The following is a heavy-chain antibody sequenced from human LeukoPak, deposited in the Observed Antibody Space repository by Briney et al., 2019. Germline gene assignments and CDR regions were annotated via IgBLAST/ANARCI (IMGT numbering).Heavy chain of an antibody. CDR3: ARDQRRDYFDY. CDR2: IYYSGST. V-gene: IGHV4-59*01. J-gene: IGHJ4*02. D-gene: IGHD5-24*01. CDR1: GGSISSYY. Sequence: SETLSLTXTVSGGSISSYYWSWIRQPPGKGLEWIGYIYYSGSTNYNPSLKSRVTISVDTSKNQFSLKLSSVTAADTAVYHCARDQRRDYFDYWGQGTLVTVSS.